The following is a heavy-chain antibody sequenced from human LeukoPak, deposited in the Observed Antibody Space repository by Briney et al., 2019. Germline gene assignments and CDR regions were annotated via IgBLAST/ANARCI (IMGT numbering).Heavy chain of an antibody. CDR3: AREAHSSSWNWFDP. J-gene: IGHJ5*02. Sequence: GRSLRLSCAASGFTFSSYGMHWVRQAPGKGLEWVSVIYSGGSTYYADSVKGRFTISRDNSKNTLYLQMNSLRAEDTAVYYCAREAHSSSWNWFDPWGQGTLVTVSS. CDR2: IYSGGST. CDR1: GFTFSSYG. D-gene: IGHD6-13*01. V-gene: IGHV3-66*01.